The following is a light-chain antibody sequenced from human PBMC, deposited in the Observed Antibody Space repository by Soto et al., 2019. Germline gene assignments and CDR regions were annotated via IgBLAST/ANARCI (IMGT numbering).Light chain of an antibody. CDR1: TGAVTSGHY. Sequence: QAVVTQEPSLTVSPGGTVTLTCGSSTGAVTSGHYPHWFQQKPGQAPRTLIHDTSNRHSWTPARFSGSLLGGKAALTLSGAQHEDEADYYCLVIFSGVGEVFGNGTKVTVL. CDR3: LVIFSGVGEV. V-gene: IGLV7-46*01. J-gene: IGLJ1*01. CDR2: DTS.